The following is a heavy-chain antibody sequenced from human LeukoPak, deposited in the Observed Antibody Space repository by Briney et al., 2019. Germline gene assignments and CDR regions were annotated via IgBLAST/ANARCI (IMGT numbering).Heavy chain of an antibody. CDR2: IWYDGSNK. D-gene: IGHD6-19*01. Sequence: GGSLRLSCAASGFTFSSYAMHWVRQAPGKGLEWVAVIWYDGSNKYYADSVKGRFTISRDNSKNTLNLQMTSLRAEDTAVYYCARVSEDYSSGWYEEYFQYWGQGTLVIVSS. CDR3: ARVSEDYSSGWYEEYFQY. J-gene: IGHJ1*01. V-gene: IGHV3-33*01. CDR1: GFTFSSYA.